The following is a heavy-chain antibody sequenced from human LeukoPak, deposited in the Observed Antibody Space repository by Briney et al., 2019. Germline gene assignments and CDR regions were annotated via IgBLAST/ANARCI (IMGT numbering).Heavy chain of an antibody. Sequence: SETLSLTCAVYGGSFSGYYWSWIGQPPGKGLEWIGKINHSGSTNYNPSLKSRVTISVDTSKNQFSLKLSSVTAADTAVYYCARNGKYYDFWSGYLGRDYYYYYGMDVWGQGTTVTVSS. V-gene: IGHV4-34*01. CDR2: INHSGST. D-gene: IGHD3-3*01. CDR3: ARNGKYYDFWSGYLGRDYYYYYGMDV. CDR1: GGSFSGYY. J-gene: IGHJ6*02.